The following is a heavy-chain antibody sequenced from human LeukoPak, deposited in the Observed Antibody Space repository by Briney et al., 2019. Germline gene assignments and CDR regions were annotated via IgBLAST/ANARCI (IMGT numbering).Heavy chain of an antibody. D-gene: IGHD3-3*01. J-gene: IGHJ6*02. Sequence: ASVKVSCKASGYTFTSYGISWVRQAPGQGLEWMGWISAYNGNTSYAQKLQGRVTMTTDTSTSTAYMELRSLRSDDTAVYYCARERFLEWLLTYYYYGMDVWGQGTTVTVSS. CDR1: GYTFTSYG. CDR2: ISAYNGNT. V-gene: IGHV1-18*01. CDR3: ARERFLEWLLTYYYYGMDV.